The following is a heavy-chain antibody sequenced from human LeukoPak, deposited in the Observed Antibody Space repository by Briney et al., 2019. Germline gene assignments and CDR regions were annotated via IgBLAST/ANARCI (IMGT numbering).Heavy chain of an antibody. CDR2: IRSNSDGGTI. J-gene: IGHJ5*02. CDR3: ATDFYDST. V-gene: IGHV3-15*07. CDR1: GFIFSNAW. Sequence: GGSLRLSCATSGFIFSNAWMNWVSQAPGKGLDWVGRIRSNSDGGTIDYAAPVKGRFTLSRDDSKTTLYLQMNSLQTEDTAVYYCATDFYDSTWGQGTLVTVSS. D-gene: IGHD3-22*01.